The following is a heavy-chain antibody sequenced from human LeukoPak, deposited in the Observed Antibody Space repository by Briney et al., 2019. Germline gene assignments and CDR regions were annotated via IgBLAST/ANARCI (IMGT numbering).Heavy chain of an antibody. D-gene: IGHD4-17*01. V-gene: IGHV4-38-2*01. J-gene: IGHJ4*02. CDR3: ARGGYGDFLFDY. CDR2: IYHSGSN. CDR1: GYSISSGYY. Sequence: PSETLSLTCAVSGYSISSGYYWGWIRQPPGKGLEWIGSIYHSGSNYYNPSLKSRVTISVDTSKNQFSLKLSSVTAADTAVYYCARGGYGDFLFDYWGQGTLVTVSS.